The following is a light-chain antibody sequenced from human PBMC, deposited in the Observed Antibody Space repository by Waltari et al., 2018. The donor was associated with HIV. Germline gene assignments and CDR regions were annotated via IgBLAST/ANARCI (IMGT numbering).Light chain of an antibody. CDR3: SSYTRSISVA. CDR1: SDDVGGYNL. J-gene: IGLJ2*01. Sequence: QSALTQPASVSGSPGQSITITCTGTSDDVGGYNLVSWYQHHSGAAPKLIIFADRARPSGVSSRFSPSKSGNTPTRPLTGLLPDDEADYYCSSYTRSISVAFGGGTRVTV. V-gene: IGLV2-14*01. CDR2: ADR.